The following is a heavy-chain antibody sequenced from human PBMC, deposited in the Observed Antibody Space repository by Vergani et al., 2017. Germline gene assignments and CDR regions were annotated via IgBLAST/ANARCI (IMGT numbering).Heavy chain of an antibody. CDR1: GFTFSSYG. CDR2: ISYDGSNK. Sequence: QVQLVESGGGVVQPGRSLRLSCAASGFTFSSYGMHWVRQAPGKGLEWVAVISYDGSNKYYADSVKGRFTISRDNSKNTLYLQMNSLRAEDTAVYYCAKAVRVSGFNFDYWGQGTLVTVSS. CDR3: AKAVRVSGFNFDY. V-gene: IGHV3-30*18. J-gene: IGHJ4*02. D-gene: IGHD3-10*02.